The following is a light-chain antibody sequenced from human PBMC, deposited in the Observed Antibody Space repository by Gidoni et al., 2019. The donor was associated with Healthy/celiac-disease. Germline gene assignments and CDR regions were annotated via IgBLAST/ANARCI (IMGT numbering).Light chain of an antibody. CDR1: QSISSW. J-gene: IGKJ3*01. CDR2: DAS. CDR3: QQYNSYSV. Sequence: DIQITQYPSTLSASVGDRVTITCRASQSISSWLAWYQQKPGKAPKLLIYDASSLESGVPSRFSGSGSGTEFTLTISSLQPDDFATYYCQQYNSYSVFGPGTKVDIK. V-gene: IGKV1-5*01.